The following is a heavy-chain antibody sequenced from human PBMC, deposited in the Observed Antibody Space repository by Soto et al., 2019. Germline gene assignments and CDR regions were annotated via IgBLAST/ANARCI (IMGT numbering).Heavy chain of an antibody. Sequence: LRLSCAASGFTFSSYTMNWVRQAPGKGLEWISYISNIESPISYADSVKGRFTISRDNTKDSLYLQVNSLRVEDTAVYYCARDHLWAFDYWAQGILVTVSS. CDR2: ISNIESPI. J-gene: IGHJ4*02. D-gene: IGHD2-21*01. CDR1: GFTFSSYT. CDR3: ARDHLWAFDY. V-gene: IGHV3-48*01.